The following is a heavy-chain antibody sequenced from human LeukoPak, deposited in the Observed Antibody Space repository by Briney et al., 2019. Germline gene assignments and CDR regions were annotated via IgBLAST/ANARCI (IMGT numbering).Heavy chain of an antibody. Sequence: PGGSLRLSCAASGFTFSNAWMSWVRQAPGKGLEWVGRIKGKTDGGTTDYAAPVKGRFTISRDDSKNTLYLQMNSLKTEDTAVYYCTTGLDYGDDEGGYWGQGTLVTVSS. CDR2: IKGKTDGGTT. CDR3: TTGLDYGDDEGGY. J-gene: IGHJ4*02. D-gene: IGHD4-17*01. V-gene: IGHV3-15*01. CDR1: GFTFSNAW.